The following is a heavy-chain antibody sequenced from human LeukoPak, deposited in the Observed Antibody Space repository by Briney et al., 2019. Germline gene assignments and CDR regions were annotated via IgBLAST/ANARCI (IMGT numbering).Heavy chain of an antibody. CDR1: GFNFDDYT. CDR3: AKDMSLDY. J-gene: IGHJ4*02. Sequence: QTGGSLRLSCAASGFNFDDYTMHWVRQAPGKGLEWVSLISWDGGTTYYADSVRGRFTISRDNSKNSLYLQMNSLRTEDTALYYCAKDMSLDYWGQGTLVTVSP. V-gene: IGHV3-43*01. CDR2: ISWDGGTT. D-gene: IGHD5/OR15-5a*01.